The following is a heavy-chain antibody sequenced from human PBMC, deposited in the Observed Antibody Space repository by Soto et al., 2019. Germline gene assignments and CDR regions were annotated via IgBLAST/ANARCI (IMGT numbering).Heavy chain of an antibody. J-gene: IGHJ4*02. D-gene: IGHD2-15*01. CDR1: GSISTKYR. CDR2: ISYSGETK. Sequence: PXGVLSLSCVTFGSISTKYRVNLVLEAPGKGLEWVSYISYSGETKYYADSLKCRYAISREDAKNSVYLQMNSRRDDYTAFYYCVRGVVVVVGSTADNFDHWAQGTRGTFPS. V-gene: IGHV3-48*02. CDR3: VRGVVVVVGSTADNFDH.